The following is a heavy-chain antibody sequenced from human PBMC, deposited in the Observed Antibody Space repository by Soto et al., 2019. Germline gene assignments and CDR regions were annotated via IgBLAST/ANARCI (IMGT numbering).Heavy chain of an antibody. CDR2: LWQDGATK. V-gene: IGHV3-33*01. CDR3: ARGLKYYYDNIGYNYFDY. CDR1: GFTFSNYP. J-gene: IGHJ4*02. Sequence: SLSLSCAASGFTFSNYPMHWVRQSPGKGLEWVAVLWQDGATKYYTDSVKGRFTISRDTSENTLYLQMDSLRAEDTAVYFCARGLKYYYDNIGYNYFDYWGQGTLVTVSS. D-gene: IGHD3-22*01.